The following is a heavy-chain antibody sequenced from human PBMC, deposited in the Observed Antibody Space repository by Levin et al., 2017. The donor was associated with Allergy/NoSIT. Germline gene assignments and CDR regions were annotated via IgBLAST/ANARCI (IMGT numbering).Heavy chain of an antibody. CDR2: ISSGGDT. Sequence: GGSLRLSCAASGLTFSRYTVNWVRQAPGKGLQWVSFISSGGDTFYADSLRGRFTISRDNARNSVYLQMNSLRAEDTAVYYCATNVRDAYTFALGIWGHGTLVTVS. V-gene: IGHV3-21*01. D-gene: IGHD5-24*01. CDR3: ATNVRDAYTFALGI. J-gene: IGHJ3*02. CDR1: GLTFSRYT.